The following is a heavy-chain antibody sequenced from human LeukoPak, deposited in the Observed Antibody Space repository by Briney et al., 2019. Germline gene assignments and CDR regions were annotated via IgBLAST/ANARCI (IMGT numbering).Heavy chain of an antibody. CDR2: IIPIFGAA. CDR1: GGYFSSYA. D-gene: IGHD3-22*01. V-gene: IGHV1-69*05. CDR3: ARGPPVSVVVITQDYYYYMDV. Sequence: SVKVSCKASGGYFSSYAISWLRQATGQGLEWMGGIIPIFGAANYAQQFQGRVTITTDESTSTAYMELSSLRSEDTAVYYCARGPPVSVVVITQDYYYYMDVWGKGTTVTVSS. J-gene: IGHJ6*03.